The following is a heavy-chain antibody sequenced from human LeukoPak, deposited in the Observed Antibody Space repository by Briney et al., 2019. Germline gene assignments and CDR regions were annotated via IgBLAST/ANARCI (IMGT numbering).Heavy chain of an antibody. D-gene: IGHD3-10*01. J-gene: IGHJ5*02. CDR1: GGTFSSYA. Sequence: SVKVSCKASGGTFSSYAISWVRQAPGQGLEWMGRIIPILGIANYAQKFQGRVTITADKSTSTAYMELSSLRSEDTAVYYCAGDQNTMVRGDNWFDPWGQGTLVTVSS. CDR2: IIPILGIA. CDR3: AGDQNTMVRGDNWFDP. V-gene: IGHV1-69*04.